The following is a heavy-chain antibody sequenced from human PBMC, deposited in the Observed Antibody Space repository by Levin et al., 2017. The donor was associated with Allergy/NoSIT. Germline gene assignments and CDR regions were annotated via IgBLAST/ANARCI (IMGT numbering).Heavy chain of an antibody. J-gene: IGHJ6*02. D-gene: IGHD4-11*01. CDR2: IYRSGST. CDR1: GGSISSSRW. CDR3: ASKGGADYTGLPHYYYTDMDV. V-gene: IGHV4-4*02. Sequence: SETLSLTCAVSGGSISSSRWWSWVRQPPGKGLEWIGEIYRSGSTNYNPSLKSRVTISVDKSKNQFSLKLTSVTAADTTVYDCASKGGADYTGLPHYYYTDMDVRGQGTTVTVSS.